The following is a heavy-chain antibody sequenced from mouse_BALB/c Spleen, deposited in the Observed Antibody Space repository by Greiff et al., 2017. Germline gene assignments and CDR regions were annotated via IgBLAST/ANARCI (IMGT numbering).Heavy chain of an antibody. Sequence: EVKVEESGPGLVKPSQSLSLTCTVTGYSITSDYAWNWIRQFPGNKLEWMGYISYSGSTSYNPSLKSRISITRDTSKNQFFLQLNSVTTEDTATYYCARRGWLLRAMDYWGQGTSVTVSS. D-gene: IGHD2-3*01. V-gene: IGHV3-2*02. CDR1: GYSITSDYA. CDR2: ISYSGST. J-gene: IGHJ4*01. CDR3: ARRGWLLRAMDY.